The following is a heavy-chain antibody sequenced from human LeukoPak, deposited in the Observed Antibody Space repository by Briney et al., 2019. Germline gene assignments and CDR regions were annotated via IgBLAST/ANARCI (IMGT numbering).Heavy chain of an antibody. J-gene: IGHJ4*02. V-gene: IGHV3-23*01. Sequence: GGTLRLSCAASGFTFSSYGMSWVRQAPGKGLEWVSAISGSGGSTYYADSVKGRFTISRDNAKNSLYLQMNSLRAEDTAVYYCARDRGIAAALPDYWGQGTLVTVSS. CDR3: ARDRGIAAALPDY. D-gene: IGHD6-13*01. CDR1: GFTFSSYG. CDR2: ISGSGGST.